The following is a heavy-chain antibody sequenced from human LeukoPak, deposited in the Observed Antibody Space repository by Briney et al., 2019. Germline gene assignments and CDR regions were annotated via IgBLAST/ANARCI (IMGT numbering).Heavy chain of an antibody. CDR3: ARDLSGPTNY. CDR1: GVSISSYY. Sequence: SETLSLTCTVSGVSISSYYWNWIRQPPGKGLEWIGYIYYSGSSNYNPSLKSRVTMSADTSKNQFSLKLTSVTAADTAVYYCARDLSGPTNYWGQGTLVTVSS. V-gene: IGHV4-59*01. D-gene: IGHD5-24*01. J-gene: IGHJ4*02. CDR2: IYYSGSS.